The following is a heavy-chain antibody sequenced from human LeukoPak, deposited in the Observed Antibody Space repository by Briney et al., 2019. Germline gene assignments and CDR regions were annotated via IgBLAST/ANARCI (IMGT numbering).Heavy chain of an antibody. CDR2: IYYSGST. V-gene: IGHV4-39*07. CDR3: ARDLGGFSSSWYVGAFDI. Sequence: SETLSLTCTVSGGSISSSSYCWGWIRQPPGKGLEWIGSIYYSGSTYYNPSLKSRVTISVDTSKNQFSLKLSSVTAADTTVYYCARDLGGFSSSWYVGAFDIWGQGTMVTVSS. CDR1: GGSISSSSYC. D-gene: IGHD6-13*01. J-gene: IGHJ3*02.